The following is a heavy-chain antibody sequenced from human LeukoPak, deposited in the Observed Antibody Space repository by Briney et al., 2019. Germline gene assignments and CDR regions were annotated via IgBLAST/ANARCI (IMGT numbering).Heavy chain of an antibody. Sequence: GGSLRLSCAASGFTLSNAWMNWVRQAPGKGLEWVSYISSGSNTIYYAYADSVKGRFTISRDNAKNSLYLQMNSLRAEDTAVYYCARVAVTSNDYWGQGTLVTVSS. CDR2: ISSGSNTI. CDR1: GFTLSNAW. D-gene: IGHD2-21*02. J-gene: IGHJ4*02. CDR3: ARVAVTSNDY. V-gene: IGHV3-48*01.